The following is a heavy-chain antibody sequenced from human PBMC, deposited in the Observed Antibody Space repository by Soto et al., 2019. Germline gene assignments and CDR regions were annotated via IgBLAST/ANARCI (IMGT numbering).Heavy chain of an antibody. V-gene: IGHV5-51*01. CDR1: GYSFTSYW. CDR3: ARHRKNIVVVPAARKIYSCNDSYSSYSMDF. D-gene: IGHD2-2*01. Sequence: PGESLKISCKGSGYSFTSYWIGWVRQMPGKGLEWMGIIYPGDSDTRYSPSFQGQVTISADKSISTAYLQWSSLKASDTAMYYCARHRKNIVVVPAARKIYSCNDSYSSYSMDFCCKATTLTVSS. CDR2: IYPGDSDT. J-gene: IGHJ6*03.